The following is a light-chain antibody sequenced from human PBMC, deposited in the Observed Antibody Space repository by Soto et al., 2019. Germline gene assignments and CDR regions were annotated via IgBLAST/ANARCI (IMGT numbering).Light chain of an antibody. V-gene: IGKV1-5*03. CDR2: KAS. CDR3: QYYNSYPWT. J-gene: IGKJ1*01. CDR1: QSITSW. Sequence: DIQMTQSPSTLSASVGDRVTITCRASQSITSWLAWYQQKPGKAPKLLIYKASSLESGVPSRFSGSGSGTEFTLTISSLQPDDFATYYCQYYNSYPWTFGQGTKVEI.